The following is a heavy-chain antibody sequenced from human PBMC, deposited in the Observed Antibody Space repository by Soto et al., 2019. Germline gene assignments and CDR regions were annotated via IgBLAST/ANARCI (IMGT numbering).Heavy chain of an antibody. CDR2: ISGSGGST. J-gene: IGHJ3*02. Sequence: GGSLRLSCAASGFTFSSYAMSWVRQAPGKGLEWVSAISGSGGSTYYADSVKGRFTISRDNSKNTLYLQMNSLRAEDTAVYYCAKDPAPDTAMVDAFDIWGQWTMVTVSS. V-gene: IGHV3-23*01. CDR3: AKDPAPDTAMVDAFDI. D-gene: IGHD5-18*01. CDR1: GFTFSSYA.